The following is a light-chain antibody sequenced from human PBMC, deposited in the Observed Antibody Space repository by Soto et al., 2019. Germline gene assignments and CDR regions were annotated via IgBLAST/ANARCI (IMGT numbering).Light chain of an antibody. Sequence: EIVLTQSPGTLSLSPGERATLSCRASQSVSSNYLAWYQQKPGQAPRPLIYGASSRATGIPDRFRGSGAGTDVALTISRLESEDVAVYYCQQYGSSPWTVGQGTKAEIK. CDR1: QSVSSNY. CDR3: QQYGSSPWT. V-gene: IGKV3-20*01. J-gene: IGKJ1*01. CDR2: GAS.